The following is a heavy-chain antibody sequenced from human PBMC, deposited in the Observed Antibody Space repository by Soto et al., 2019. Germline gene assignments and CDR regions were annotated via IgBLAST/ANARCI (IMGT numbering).Heavy chain of an antibody. CDR2: IYWDDDK. Sequence: QITLKESGPTLVKSTQTLTLTCTFSGFSLRSSGVGVGWIRQPPGKALEWLALIYWDDDKRYSPSLKSRFTITRDTSKNQVVLTTTNMDPVDTATYDCAQATEPGSFAFDVWGQGAMVTVSS. D-gene: IGHD2-15*01. V-gene: IGHV2-5*02. CDR1: GFSLRSSGVG. CDR3: AQATEPGSFAFDV. J-gene: IGHJ3*01.